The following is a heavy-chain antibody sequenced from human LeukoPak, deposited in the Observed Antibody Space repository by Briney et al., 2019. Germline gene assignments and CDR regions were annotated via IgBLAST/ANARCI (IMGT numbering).Heavy chain of an antibody. D-gene: IGHD6-13*01. CDR1: GFTFSSYS. J-gene: IGHJ4*02. CDR2: ISSSGRYI. V-gene: IGHV3-21*01. CDR3: ARVDPPSYSSSLLPDY. Sequence: GGSLRLSCAASGFTFSSYSMNWVRQAPGKGLEWVSAISSSGRYIYYADSVKGRFTISRDNAKNSLYLQMNSLRAEDTAVYYCARVDPPSYSSSLLPDYWGQGTLVTVSS.